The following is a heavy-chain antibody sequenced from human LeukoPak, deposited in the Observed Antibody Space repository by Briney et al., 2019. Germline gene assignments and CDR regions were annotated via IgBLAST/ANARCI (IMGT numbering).Heavy chain of an antibody. J-gene: IGHJ4*02. CDR2: VWYDGSNI. CDR1: GFTFSSYD. CDR3: ARGGYSGTYYFDY. D-gene: IGHD1-26*01. Sequence: GGSLRLSCAASGFTFSSYDMSWVRQAPGKGLEWVAVVWYDGSNIHYVDSVKGRFTISRDNSKSTLYLQMNSLTAEDTAVYYCARGGYSGTYYFDYWGQGTLVTVSS. V-gene: IGHV3-33*08.